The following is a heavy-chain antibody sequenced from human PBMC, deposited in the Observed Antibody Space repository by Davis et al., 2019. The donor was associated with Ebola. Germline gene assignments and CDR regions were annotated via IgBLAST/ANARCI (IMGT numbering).Heavy chain of an antibody. J-gene: IGHJ4*02. CDR2: ISYDGSNK. Sequence: PGGSLRLSCAASGFTFSSYGMHWVRQAPGKGLEWVAVISYDGSNKYYADSVKGRFTISRDNSKNTLYLQMNSLRAEDTAVYYCAKVELGHYWGQGTLVTVSS. D-gene: IGHD3-10*01. V-gene: IGHV3-30*18. CDR3: AKVELGHY. CDR1: GFTFSSYG.